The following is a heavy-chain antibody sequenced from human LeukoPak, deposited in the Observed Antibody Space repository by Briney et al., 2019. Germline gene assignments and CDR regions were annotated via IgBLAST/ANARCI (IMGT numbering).Heavy chain of an antibody. D-gene: IGHD3-10*01. V-gene: IGHV3-53*01. CDR2: IYSGGST. CDR1: GFTVSSNY. J-gene: IGHJ4*02. CDR3: ARDLTMVRGVS. Sequence: PGGSLRLSCAASGFTVSSNYMSWVRHAPGEGLEWVSVIYSGGSTYYADSAKGRFTISRDNSKNTLYLQMNSLGAEDTAVYYCARDLTMVRGVSWGQGTLVTVSS.